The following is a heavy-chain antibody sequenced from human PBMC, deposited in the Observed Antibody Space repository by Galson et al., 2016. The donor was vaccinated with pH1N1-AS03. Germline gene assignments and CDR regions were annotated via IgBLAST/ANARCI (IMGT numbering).Heavy chain of an antibody. D-gene: IGHD4-23*01. CDR3: VRRSPWATAGTFYFDY. V-gene: IGHV3-23*01. J-gene: IGHJ4*02. CDR2: ISASGGDT. Sequence: SLRLSCAASGFVFSTFAMSWVRQAQGKGLEWVSSISASGGDTYYADSVKGRFTISRDNSRNTLYLQMNSLRAEDTAVYYCVRRSPWATAGTFYFDYWGQGTLVTVSS. CDR1: GFVFSTFA.